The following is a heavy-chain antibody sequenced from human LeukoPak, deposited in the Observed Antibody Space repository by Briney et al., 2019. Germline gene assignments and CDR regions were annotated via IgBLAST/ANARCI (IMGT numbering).Heavy chain of an antibody. CDR1: GFTFSSYS. D-gene: IGHD5-18*01. CDR3: ARATVDTAMAALIDY. V-gene: IGHV3-21*01. CDR2: ISSSSSYI. J-gene: IGHJ4*02. Sequence: GGSLRLSCAASGFTFSSYSMNWVRQAPGKGLEWVSSISSSSSYIYYADSVKGRFTISRDNAKNSLYLQMNSLRAEDTAVYYCARATVDTAMAALIDYWGQGTLVTVSS.